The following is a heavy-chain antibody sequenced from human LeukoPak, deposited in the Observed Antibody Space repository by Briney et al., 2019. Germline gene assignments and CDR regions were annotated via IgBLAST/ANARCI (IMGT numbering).Heavy chain of an antibody. J-gene: IGHJ6*03. V-gene: IGHV3-21*01. CDR1: GFTFSTYN. CDR2: ITSTSTYI. D-gene: IGHD1-26*01. Sequence: GGSLRLSCAVSGFTFSTYNMNWVRQAPGKGLEWVSSITSTSTYIYYADSVKGRFTISRDNAKNSLYLQMNGLRVEGTAVYYCARDPYSGGYGAYYYYYMDLWGKGTTVTISS. CDR3: ARDPYSGGYGAYYYYYMDL.